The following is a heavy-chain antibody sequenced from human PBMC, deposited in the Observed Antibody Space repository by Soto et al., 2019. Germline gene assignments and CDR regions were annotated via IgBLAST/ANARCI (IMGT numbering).Heavy chain of an antibody. CDR2: ITDDGSTT. J-gene: IGHJ4*02. V-gene: IGHV3-74*01. D-gene: IGHD3-10*01. Sequence: PGRSLTLSSAGSVFSFGSSDMHLVRQVPGQGPQWVARITDDGSTTYYAASMEGRFTSSRDNAKNALYRRRTSVRDDETTVNYRTRGPGPTSIGTGAFWGQGTLVTVSS. CDR1: VFSFGSSD. CDR3: TRGPGPTSIGTGAF.